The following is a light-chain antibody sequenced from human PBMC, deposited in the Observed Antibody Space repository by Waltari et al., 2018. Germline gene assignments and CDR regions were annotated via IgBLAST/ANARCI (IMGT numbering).Light chain of an antibody. J-gene: IGLJ2*01. CDR3: GTWDTDLSVV. CDR1: GSNIGNNF. Sequence: QSVLTQPPSVSAAPGQKVTISCSGTGSNIGNNFVSWYQQLPGTAPKLLIYEHNKRPSGIPDRCSGSKSGTSATLGITGLQTGDEADYYCGTWDTDLSVVFGGGTKLTVL. CDR2: EHN. V-gene: IGLV1-51*01.